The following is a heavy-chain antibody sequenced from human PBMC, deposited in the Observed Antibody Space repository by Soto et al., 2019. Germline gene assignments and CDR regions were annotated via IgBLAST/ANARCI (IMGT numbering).Heavy chain of an antibody. Sequence: QVQLVQSGAEVKKPGASVKVFCKASGYTFTSYAMHWVRQAPGQRLEWMGWINAGNGNTKYSQKFQGRVTITRDTSASTAYMELSSLRSEDTAVYYCARVTGYSIGDLWGRGTLVTVSS. J-gene: IGHJ2*01. CDR3: ARVTGYSIGDL. D-gene: IGHD2-21*01. CDR2: INAGNGNT. V-gene: IGHV1-3*01. CDR1: GYTFTSYA.